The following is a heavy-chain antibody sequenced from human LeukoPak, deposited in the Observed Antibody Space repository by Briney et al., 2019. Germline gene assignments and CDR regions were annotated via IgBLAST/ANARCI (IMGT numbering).Heavy chain of an antibody. D-gene: IGHD5-12*01. CDR2: IYSGGST. CDR3: ARGVDIVTTDY. Sequence: GGSLRLSCAASGFTVSSNYMSWVRQAPGKGLEWVSVIYSGGSTYYADSVKGRFTISRDNSKNTLYLQMNSLRAEDTAVYYCARGVDIVTTDYWGQGTLVTVSS. CDR1: GFTVSSNY. J-gene: IGHJ4*02. V-gene: IGHV3-66*01.